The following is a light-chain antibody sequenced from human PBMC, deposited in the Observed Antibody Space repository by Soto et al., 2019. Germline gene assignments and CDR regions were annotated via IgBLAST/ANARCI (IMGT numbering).Light chain of an antibody. CDR2: GAS. CDR1: QSISGN. J-gene: IGKJ1*01. CDR3: QQYNNWPPWT. Sequence: VMTQSPATLPVSPGEGGTLSCRASQSISGNLAWYQQKPGQAPRLLIYGASTRATGIPARFSGSGSGTEFTLTISSLQSEDFAVHYCQQYNNWPPWTFGQGTKADI. V-gene: IGKV3-15*01.